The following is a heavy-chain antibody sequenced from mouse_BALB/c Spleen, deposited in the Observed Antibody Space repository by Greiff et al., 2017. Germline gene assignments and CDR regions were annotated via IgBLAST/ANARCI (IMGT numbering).Heavy chain of an antibody. CDR2: INPYNDGT. J-gene: IGHJ2*01. CDR1: GYTFTSYV. V-gene: IGHV1-14*01. Sequence: VHVKQSGPELVKPGASVKMSCKASGYTFTSYVMHWVKQKPGQGLEWIGYINPYNDGTKYNEKFKGKATLTSDKSSSTAYMELSSLTSEDSAVYYCATPHYYGSSFFDYRGQGTTLTVSS. D-gene: IGHD1-1*01. CDR3: ATPHYYGSSFFDY.